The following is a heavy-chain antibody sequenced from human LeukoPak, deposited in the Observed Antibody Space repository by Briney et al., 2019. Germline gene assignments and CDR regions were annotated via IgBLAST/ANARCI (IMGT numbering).Heavy chain of an antibody. CDR2: VYYGGTT. Sequence: SETLSLTCNASGDSITSGGFYWAWIRQSPGKGLEWIGNVYYGGTTQYNPSLKGRVTISMDMSKNQFSLNLNSVRVTDTAIYYCARRDYAAWFDPWGQGTLVTVSS. J-gene: IGHJ5*02. CDR3: ARRDYAAWFDP. D-gene: IGHD4/OR15-4a*01. V-gene: IGHV4-39*01. CDR1: GDSITSGGFY.